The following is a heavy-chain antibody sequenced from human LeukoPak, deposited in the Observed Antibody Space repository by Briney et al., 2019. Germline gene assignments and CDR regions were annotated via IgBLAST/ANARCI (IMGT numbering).Heavy chain of an antibody. V-gene: IGHV3-30*04. CDR3: ARDGMATIGSLDY. D-gene: IGHD5-24*01. CDR2: ISYDGSNK. CDR1: EFTFSSYA. Sequence: GGSLRLSCAASEFTFSSYAMHWVRQAPGKGLEWVAVISYDGSNKYYADSVKGRFTISRDNSKNTLYLQMNSLRAEDTAVYYCARDGMATIGSLDYWGQGTLVTVSS. J-gene: IGHJ4*02.